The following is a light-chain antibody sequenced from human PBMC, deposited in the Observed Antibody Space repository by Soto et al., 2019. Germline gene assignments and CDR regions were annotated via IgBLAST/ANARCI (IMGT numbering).Light chain of an antibody. Sequence: EIVLTQSPGTLSLSPGERATLSCRASQSVRSSHLAWYQQMPGQAPRLLIYGTSNRATGIPDRFSGSGSGTDFTLTISRLEPEDSAVYYCQQYSSSPLTFGGGTKVDIK. V-gene: IGKV3-20*01. CDR1: QSVRSSH. CDR2: GTS. CDR3: QQYSSSPLT. J-gene: IGKJ4*01.